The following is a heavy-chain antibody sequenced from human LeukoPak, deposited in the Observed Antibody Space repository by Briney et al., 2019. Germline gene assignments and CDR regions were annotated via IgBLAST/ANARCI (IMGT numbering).Heavy chain of an antibody. CDR2: IYYSGST. V-gene: IGHV4-59*08. CDR1: DGSISSYY. Sequence: SETLSLTCTVSDGSISSYYWSWIRQPPGKGLEWIGYIYYSGSTNYNPSLKSRVTISVDTSKNQFSLKLSSVTAADTAVYYCARHSRGGNRFDYWGQGTLVTVSS. CDR3: ARHSRGGNRFDY. D-gene: IGHD4-23*01. J-gene: IGHJ4*02.